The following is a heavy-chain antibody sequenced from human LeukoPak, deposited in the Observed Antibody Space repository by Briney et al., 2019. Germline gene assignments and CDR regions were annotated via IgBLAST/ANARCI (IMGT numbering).Heavy chain of an antibody. D-gene: IGHD2/OR15-2a*01. CDR1: GDSISTSSYY. V-gene: IGHV4-39*01. CDR3: ARAFRARYFDL. Sequence: SETLSLTCTVSGDSISTSSYYWGWIRQPPGKGLEWIGIIYYSGSTYYNPSLKGRVTISVDTSKNQFSLKLSSVTAADTAVYYCARAFRARYFDLWGRGTLVTVSS. CDR2: IYYSGST. J-gene: IGHJ2*01.